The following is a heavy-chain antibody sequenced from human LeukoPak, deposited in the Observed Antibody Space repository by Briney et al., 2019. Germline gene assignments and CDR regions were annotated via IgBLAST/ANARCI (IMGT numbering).Heavy chain of an antibody. CDR2: IYSGGNT. D-gene: IGHD6-19*01. CDR1: GFTVSSNY. CDR3: ARNGRYSSGWANWFDP. V-gene: IGHV3-53*01. J-gene: IGHJ5*02. Sequence: GGSLRLSCAASGFTVSSNYMSWVRQAPGKGLEWVSVIYSGGNTYYADSVKGRFTHSRDNSKNTLYLQMNSLRAEDTAVYYCARNGRYSSGWANWFDPWGQGTLVTVSS.